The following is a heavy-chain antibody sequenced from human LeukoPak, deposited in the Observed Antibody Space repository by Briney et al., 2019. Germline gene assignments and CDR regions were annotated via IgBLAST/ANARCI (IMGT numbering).Heavy chain of an antibody. CDR2: IYSDGSP. CDR1: GFPVSSNY. CDR3: ARRSGYHFDY. J-gene: IGHJ4*02. D-gene: IGHD3-3*01. V-gene: IGHV3-53*01. Sequence: GGSLRLSCGASGFPVSSNYMSWVRQAPGKGLEWVSVIYSDGSPSYADSVKGRFTISRDNSKNTLYLQMNSLRAEDTAVYYCARRSGYHFDYWGQETLVTVSS.